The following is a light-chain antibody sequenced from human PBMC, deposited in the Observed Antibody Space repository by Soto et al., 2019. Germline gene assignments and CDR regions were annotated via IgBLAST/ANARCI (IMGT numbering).Light chain of an antibody. CDR1: QSVSSNY. J-gene: IGKJ5*01. CDR2: GAS. V-gene: IGKV3-20*01. CDR3: QQYYSSRT. Sequence: ENVLTRSPGTLSLSPGERATLSCRASQSVSSNYLAWYQQKPGQAPRLLIYGASIRASGVPDRFSGSGSGTDFTLTISRLQPEDFAVYYCQQYYSSRTFGQGTRLEI.